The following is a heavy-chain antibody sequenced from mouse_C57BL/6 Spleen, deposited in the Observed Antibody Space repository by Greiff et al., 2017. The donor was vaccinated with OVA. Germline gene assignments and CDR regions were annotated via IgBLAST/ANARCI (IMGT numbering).Heavy chain of an antibody. CDR3: ARDGNYVYFDC. V-gene: IGHV1-82*01. J-gene: IGHJ2*01. D-gene: IGHD2-1*01. CDR2: IYPGDGDT. Sequence: QVQLKQSGPELVKPGASVKISCKASGYAFRSSWMNWVKQRPGKGLEWIGRIYPGDGDTNYNGKFKGKATLTADKSSSTAYMQLSSLTSEDSAVDFCARDGNYVYFDCRGKGTTLTVSS. CDR1: GYAFRSSW.